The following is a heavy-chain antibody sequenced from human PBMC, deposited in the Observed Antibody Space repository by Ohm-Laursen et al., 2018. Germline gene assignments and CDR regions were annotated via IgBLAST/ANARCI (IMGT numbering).Heavy chain of an antibody. CDR2: MNPNSGNT. D-gene: IGHD6-6*01. CDR3: ARASKYSSSSYYFDY. CDR1: GYTFTSYD. J-gene: IGHJ4*02. V-gene: IGHV1-8*01. Sequence: SSVKVSCKPSGYTFTSYDINWVRQATGQGLEWMGWMNPNSGNTGYAQKFQGRVTMTRNTSISTAYMELSSLRSEDTAVFYCARASKYSSSSYYFDYWGQGTLVTVSS.